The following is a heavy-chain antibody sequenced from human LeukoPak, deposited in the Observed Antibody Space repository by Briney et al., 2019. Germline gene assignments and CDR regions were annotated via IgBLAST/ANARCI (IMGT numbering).Heavy chain of an antibody. CDR2: ISYDGSNK. Sequence: GRSLRLSCAASGFTFSSYGIHWVRQAPGKGLEWVAVISYDGSNKYYADSVKGRFTISRDNSKNTLYLQMNSLRAEDTAVYYCAKDLLLGYSGYDWGEPYYYYYGMDVWGKGTTVTVSS. V-gene: IGHV3-30*18. J-gene: IGHJ6*04. D-gene: IGHD5-12*01. CDR3: AKDLLLGYSGYDWGEPYYYYYGMDV. CDR1: GFTFSSYG.